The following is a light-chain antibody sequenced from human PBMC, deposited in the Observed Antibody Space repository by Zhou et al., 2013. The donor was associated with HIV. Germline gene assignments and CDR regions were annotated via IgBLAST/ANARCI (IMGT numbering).Light chain of an antibody. CDR2: GAS. CDR1: QGISTY. J-gene: IGKJ1*01. V-gene: IGKV1-8*01. CDR3: QQYYSYPWT. Sequence: AIRITQSPSSLSASTGDRVTITCRASQGISTYLAWYQQKPGKAPKFLIYGASSLQSGVPSRFSGSGSGTDFTLTISCLQSEDFATYYCQQYYSYPWTFGQGTNGGNQT.